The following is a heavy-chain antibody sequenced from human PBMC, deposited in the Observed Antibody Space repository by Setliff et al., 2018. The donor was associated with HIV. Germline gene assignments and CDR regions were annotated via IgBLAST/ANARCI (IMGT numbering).Heavy chain of an antibody. V-gene: IGHV4-4*07. Sequence: SETLSLTCTVSGASISSHYWSWIRQPAGKGLEWIGHIYTSGSTNYNPSLKSRVTISVDMSKNQFSLKLSSVTAADTAVYYCARDPTERFGYYYYMDVWGKGTTVTVSS. J-gene: IGHJ6*03. CDR3: ARDPTERFGYYYYMDV. D-gene: IGHD3-16*01. CDR1: GASISSHY. CDR2: IYTSGST.